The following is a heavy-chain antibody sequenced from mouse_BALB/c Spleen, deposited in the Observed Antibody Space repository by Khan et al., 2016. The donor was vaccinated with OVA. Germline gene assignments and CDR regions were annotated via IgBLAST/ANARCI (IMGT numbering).Heavy chain of an antibody. D-gene: IGHD1-2*01. CDR3: ARRNYCGYTFAY. J-gene: IGHJ3*01. V-gene: IGHV1-77*01. Sequence: QVQLQQSGAELARPGASVKLSCKASGYTFTDYYINWVKLRTGQGLEWIGEISPGSGDTYYNERFKGKATLTADKSSSTAYMQLSSLTSEASAVYCCARRNYCGYTFAYWGQGTLVTVSA. CDR1: GYTFTDYY. CDR2: ISPGSGDT.